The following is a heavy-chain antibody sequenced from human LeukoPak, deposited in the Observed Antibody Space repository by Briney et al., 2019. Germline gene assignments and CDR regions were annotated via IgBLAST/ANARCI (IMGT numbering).Heavy chain of an antibody. V-gene: IGHV1-24*01. CDR1: GYTFTGYY. CDR2: FDPEDGET. J-gene: IGHJ4*02. Sequence: ASVKVSCKASGYTFTGYYMHWVRQAPGKGLEWMGGFDPEDGETIYAQKFQGRVTMTEDTSTDTAYMELSSLRSEDTAVYYCATGALEGYYDSSGYFPNFDYWGQGTLVTVSS. CDR3: ATGALEGYYDSSGYFPNFDY. D-gene: IGHD3-22*01.